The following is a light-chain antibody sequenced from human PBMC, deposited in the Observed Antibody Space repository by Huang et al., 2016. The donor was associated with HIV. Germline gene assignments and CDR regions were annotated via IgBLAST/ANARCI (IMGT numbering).Light chain of an antibody. Sequence: DIQMTQSPSSLSASVGDRVTVTCRASQSISTYLNWYQQRPGKAPILLIFAASNLQSVVPSRFSGRGSGTDFTLTISSLQPEDFATYYCQQSYNNPAFGQGTKVEI. V-gene: IGKV1-39*01. CDR2: AAS. CDR3: QQSYNNPA. CDR1: QSISTY. J-gene: IGKJ1*01.